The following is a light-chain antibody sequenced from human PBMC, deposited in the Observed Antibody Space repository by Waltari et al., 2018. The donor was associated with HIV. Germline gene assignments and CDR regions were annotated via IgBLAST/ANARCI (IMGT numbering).Light chain of an antibody. CDR2: AVS. V-gene: IGLV2-14*03. CDR3: SSYTSTSTVYV. CDR1: SSDVGGYNS. Sequence: QSALTQPASVSGSPGQSITISCTGTSSDVGGYNSVSWYKLHPGKAPKLMIYAVSNRPSGVSNRFSGSKSDNTASLTISGLQAEDEADYYGSSYTSTSTVYVFGTGTEVTVL. J-gene: IGLJ1*01.